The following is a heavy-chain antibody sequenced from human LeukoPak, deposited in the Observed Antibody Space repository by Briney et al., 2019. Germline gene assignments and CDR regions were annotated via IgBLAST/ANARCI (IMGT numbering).Heavy chain of an antibody. CDR3: ARGPRNDP. V-gene: IGHV1-8*01. CDR2: VHPDTGYA. J-gene: IGHJ5*02. D-gene: IGHD1-14*01. CDR1: GDPFTTYK. Sequence: ASVKVSCKTSGDPFTTYKINWVRRAAGQGLEWMGWVHPDTGYADYAQTFQGRVTMTSDTSISTAYMELGSLRSDDTAVYFCARGPRNDPWGQGTLVTVSS.